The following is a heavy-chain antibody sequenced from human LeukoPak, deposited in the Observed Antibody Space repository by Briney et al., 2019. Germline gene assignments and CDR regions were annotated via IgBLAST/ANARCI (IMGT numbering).Heavy chain of an antibody. J-gene: IGHJ4*02. Sequence: GGSLRLSCAASGFPVSSNYMSWVRQAPGTGLEWVSVIYSGGSTYYADSVKGRFTISRDNSKNTLYLQMDSLRAEDTAVYYCARGKNGYGEIIDYWGQGTLVAVSS. D-gene: IGHD4-17*01. CDR3: ARGKNGYGEIIDY. CDR1: GFPVSSNY. CDR2: IYSGGST. V-gene: IGHV3-53*01.